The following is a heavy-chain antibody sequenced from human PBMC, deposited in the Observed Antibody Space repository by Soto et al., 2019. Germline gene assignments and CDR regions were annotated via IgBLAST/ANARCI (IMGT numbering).Heavy chain of an antibody. D-gene: IGHD5-18*01. V-gene: IGHV3-48*02. Sequence: GGSLRLSCAASGFTFSSYSMNWVRQAPGKGLEWVSYISSSSSTIYYADSVKGRFTISRDNAKNSLYLQMNSLRDEDTAVYYCASSAMVTWYYYGMDVWGQGTTVTVSS. CDR1: GFTFSSYS. J-gene: IGHJ6*02. CDR2: ISSSSSTI. CDR3: ASSAMVTWYYYGMDV.